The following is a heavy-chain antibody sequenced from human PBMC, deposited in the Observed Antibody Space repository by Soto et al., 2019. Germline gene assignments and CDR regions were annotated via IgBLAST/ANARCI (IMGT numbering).Heavy chain of an antibody. CDR2: ISYDGINK. Sequence: QVQLVESGGGVVQPGRSLRLSCAASGFIFSSYGMHWVRQAPGKGLEWVAVISYDGINKYYSDSVKGRFTISRDNSKNTLYLKMNSLRAEDRAVYYCAKPVYNWNDGFFDSWGQGTLFTVSS. V-gene: IGHV3-30*18. CDR1: GFIFSSYG. J-gene: IGHJ4*02. D-gene: IGHD1-1*01. CDR3: AKPVYNWNDGFFDS.